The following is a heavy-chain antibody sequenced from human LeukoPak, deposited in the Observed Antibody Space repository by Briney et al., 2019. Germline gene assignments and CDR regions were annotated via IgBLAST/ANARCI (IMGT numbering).Heavy chain of an antibody. CDR3: ASEAMVRGAFDY. CDR1: GGSISSYY. D-gene: IGHD3-10*01. J-gene: IGHJ4*02. Sequence: SETLFLTCTVSGGSISSYYWSWIRQPPGKGLEWIGYIYYSGSTNYNPSLKSRVTISVDTSKNQFSLKLSSVTAADTAVYYCASEAMVRGAFDYWGQGALVTVSS. CDR2: IYYSGST. V-gene: IGHV4-59*01.